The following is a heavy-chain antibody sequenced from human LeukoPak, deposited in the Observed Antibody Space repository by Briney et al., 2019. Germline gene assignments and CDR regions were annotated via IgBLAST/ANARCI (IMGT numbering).Heavy chain of an antibody. D-gene: IGHD5-18*01. J-gene: IGHJ4*02. CDR1: GYTFTSYA. CDR2: INAGNGNT. CDR3: ARGYSYGLFDY. Sequence: GVSVKVSCKASGYTFTSYAMHWVRQAPGQRLEWMGWINAGNGNTKYSQKFQGRVTITRDTSASTAYMELSSLRSEDTAVYYCARGYSYGLFDYWGQGTLVTVSS. V-gene: IGHV1-3*01.